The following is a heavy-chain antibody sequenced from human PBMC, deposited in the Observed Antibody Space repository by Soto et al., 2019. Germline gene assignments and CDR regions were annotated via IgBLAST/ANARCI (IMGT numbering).Heavy chain of an antibody. J-gene: IGHJ4*02. CDR1: GFTFSSYA. D-gene: IGHD2-15*01. CDR3: ARDIGRYCSGGSCYSGFDY. V-gene: IGHV3-30-3*01. CDR2: ISYDGSNK. Sequence: PGGSLRLSCAASGFTFSSYAMHWVRQAPGKGLEWVAVISYDGSNKYYADSVKGRFTTSRDNSKNTLYLQMNSLRAEDTAVYYCARDIGRYCSGGSCYSGFDYWGQGTLVTVSS.